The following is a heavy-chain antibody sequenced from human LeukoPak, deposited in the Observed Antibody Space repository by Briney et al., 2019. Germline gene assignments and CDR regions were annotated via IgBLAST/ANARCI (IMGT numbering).Heavy chain of an antibody. CDR3: ARASDDSSGYYGATIGMDV. J-gene: IGHJ6*02. V-gene: IGHV1-18*01. Sequence: GASVKVSCKASGYTFTSYGISWVRQAPGQGLEWMGWISAYNGNTNYAQKLQGRVTMTTDTSTSTAYMELRSLRSDDTAVYYCARASDDSSGYYGATIGMDVWGQGTTVTVSS. D-gene: IGHD3-22*01. CDR1: GYTFTSYG. CDR2: ISAYNGNT.